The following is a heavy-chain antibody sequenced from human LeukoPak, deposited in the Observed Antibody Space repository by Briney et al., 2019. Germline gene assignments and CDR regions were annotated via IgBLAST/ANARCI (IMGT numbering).Heavy chain of an antibody. CDR3: ARGRGGSYHY. CDR2: INTDGSTT. Sequence: GGSLRLSCAASGFHFSNDWMHWVRQAPGKGLVGVSRINTDGSTTTYADSVKGRFTISRDNAKNTLYLQMNSLRVEDTAVYYCARGRGGSYHYWGQGTLVTVSS. D-gene: IGHD1-26*01. V-gene: IGHV3-74*01. J-gene: IGHJ4*02. CDR1: GFHFSNDW.